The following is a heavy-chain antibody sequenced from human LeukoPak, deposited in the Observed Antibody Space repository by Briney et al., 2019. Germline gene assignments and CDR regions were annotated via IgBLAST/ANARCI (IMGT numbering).Heavy chain of an antibody. V-gene: IGHV3-30*04. D-gene: IGHD6-19*01. Sequence: HPGRSLRLSCAASGFTFRSYAMHWVRQAPGKGLEWEAAISYDGSNKKYADSVKGRFTVSRDNSKNTLYLQMNSLRAEDTAVYYCARGVRIAVAGNIDYWGRGTLVTVSS. CDR2: ISYDGSNK. CDR1: GFTFRSYA. J-gene: IGHJ4*02. CDR3: ARGVRIAVAGNIDY.